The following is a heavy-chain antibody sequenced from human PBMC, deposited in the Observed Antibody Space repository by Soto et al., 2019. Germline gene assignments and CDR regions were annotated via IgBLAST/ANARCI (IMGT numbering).Heavy chain of an antibody. CDR2: IDYSGST. V-gene: IGHV4-59*01. J-gene: IGHJ5*02. Sequence: KPSETLSLTCTVSGGSISSYYWSWIRQPPGKGLEWIGYIDYSGSTNYNPPLKSRVTISVDTSKNQFSLKLSSVTAADTAVYYCARDRIVATMGVWFDPWGQGTLVTVSS. D-gene: IGHD5-12*01. CDR1: GGSISSYY. CDR3: ARDRIVATMGVWFDP.